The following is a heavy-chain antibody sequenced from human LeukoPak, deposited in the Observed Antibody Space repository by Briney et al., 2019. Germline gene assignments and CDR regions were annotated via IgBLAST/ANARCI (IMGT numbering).Heavy chain of an antibody. V-gene: IGHV4-61*02. CDR3: AGNYYGSGSYYSEDRY. CDR2: IYTSGST. D-gene: IGHD3-10*01. CDR1: GGSISSGSYY. Sequence: SQTLSLTCTVSGGSISSGSYYWSWIRQPAGKGLEWIGRIYTSGSTNYNPSLKSRVTISVDTSKKQFSLKLSSVTAADTAVYYCAGNYYGSGSYYSEDRYWGQGTLVTISS. J-gene: IGHJ4*02.